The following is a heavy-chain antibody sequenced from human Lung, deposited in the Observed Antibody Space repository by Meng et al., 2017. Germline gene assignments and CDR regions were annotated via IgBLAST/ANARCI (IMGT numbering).Heavy chain of an antibody. CDR3: ARDEDISAAGKLFGDY. J-gene: IGHJ4*02. CDR2: IDPNNDHT. D-gene: IGHD6-13*01. Sequence: GQRVQSEPEGRKPGASVKLSCKPSGYTFAAYWIHWLRQAPGKGLEWMGRIDPNNDHTQYAQNFQGRVTMTSDTSISTVYMELNGLRSDDTAVYYCARDEDISAAGKLFGDYWGQGTLVTVSS. V-gene: IGHV1-2*06. CDR1: GYTFAAYW.